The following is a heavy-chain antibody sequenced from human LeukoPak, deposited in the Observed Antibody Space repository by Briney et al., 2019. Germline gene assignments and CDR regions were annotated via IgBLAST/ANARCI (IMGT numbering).Heavy chain of an antibody. V-gene: IGHV3-30*18. J-gene: IGHJ6*02. CDR2: ISYDGSNK. CDR1: GFTFSSYG. CDR3: AKVFSARGYYYDSSGLY. Sequence: GGSLRLSCAASGFTFSSYGMHWVRQAPGKGLEWVAVISYDGSNKYYADSVKGRFTISRDNSKNTLYLQMNSLRAEDTAVYYCAKVFSARGYYYDSSGLYWGQGTTVTVSS. D-gene: IGHD3-22*01.